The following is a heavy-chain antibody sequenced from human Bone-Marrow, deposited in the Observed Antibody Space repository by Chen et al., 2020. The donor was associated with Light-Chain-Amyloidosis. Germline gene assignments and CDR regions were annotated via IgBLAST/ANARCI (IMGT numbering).Heavy chain of an antibody. Sequence: EVQLEQSGPEVKKPWESLKISCKGFGYTIPNYWIGWVRQMPGKGLEWMGVIYPDDSDARYSPSFEGQVTISADKSITTAYLQWRSLKASDTAMNYCARRRDGYNFDYWGQGTLVTVSS. V-gene: IGHV5-51*01. J-gene: IGHJ4*02. CDR2: IYPDDSDA. CDR3: ARRRDGYNFDY. CDR1: GYTIPNYW. D-gene: IGHD5-12*01.